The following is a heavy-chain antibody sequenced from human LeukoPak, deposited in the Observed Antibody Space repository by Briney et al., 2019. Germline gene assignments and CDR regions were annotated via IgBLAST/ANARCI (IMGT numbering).Heavy chain of an antibody. D-gene: IGHD1-26*01. CDR2: ISGSGSST. V-gene: IGHV3-23*01. CDR3: AKEGRVGASVYFQH. Sequence: GGSLRLSCAASGFTFSSYAMSWVRQAPGKGLEWVSGISGSGSSTYADSVKGRFTISRDNSKNTLYLQMNSLRAEDTAVYYCAKEGRVGASVYFQHWGQGTLVTVSS. J-gene: IGHJ1*01. CDR1: GFTFSSYA.